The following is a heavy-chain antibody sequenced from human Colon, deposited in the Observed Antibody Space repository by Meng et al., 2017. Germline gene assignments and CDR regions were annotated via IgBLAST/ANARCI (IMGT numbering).Heavy chain of an antibody. V-gene: IGHV3-30*18. J-gene: IGHJ4*02. CDR2: MSFEETGI. Sequence: QVQLVESGGGVVQPGGSLRLSCTASGFTFSSYAIHWVRQAPGKGLEWVAVMSFEETGIHYAESVKGRFTISRDISKNALYLQMDSLRAEDTAVYYCAKEVNVAGRRGGYNCYFDDWGQGTLVTVSS. D-gene: IGHD5-24*01. CDR3: AKEVNVAGRRGGYNCYFDD. CDR1: GFTFSSYA.